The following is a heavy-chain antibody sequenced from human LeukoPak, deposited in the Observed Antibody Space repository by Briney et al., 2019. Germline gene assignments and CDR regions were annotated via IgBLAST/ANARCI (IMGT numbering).Heavy chain of an antibody. CDR2: ITASGTAM. CDR3: ASSGSYRFDY. Sequence: GGSLRLSCAASGFTFKDYWMHWVRQAPGKGLEWVSHITASGTAMFYADSVKGRFTISRDNAKNSLYLQMNSLRDEDTAVYYCASSGSYRFDYWGREPWSPSPQ. V-gene: IGHV3-48*02. J-gene: IGHJ4*02. D-gene: IGHD1-26*01. CDR1: GFTFKDYW.